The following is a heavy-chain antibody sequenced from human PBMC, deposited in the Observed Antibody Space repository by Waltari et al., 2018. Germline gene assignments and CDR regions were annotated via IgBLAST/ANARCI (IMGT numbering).Heavy chain of an antibody. D-gene: IGHD6-6*01. Sequence: EVQLVESGGGLVQPGGYLRLSCAASGFTFSSSAMSWVGQAPGKGLGWVSVFSGMDGSTYYADSVKGRFTISRDNSKNTLYLQMNSLRAEDTAVYYCAKEALARTDYWGQGTLVTVSS. CDR2: FSGMDGST. J-gene: IGHJ4*02. CDR3: AKEALARTDY. V-gene: IGHV3-23*04. CDR1: GFTFSSSA.